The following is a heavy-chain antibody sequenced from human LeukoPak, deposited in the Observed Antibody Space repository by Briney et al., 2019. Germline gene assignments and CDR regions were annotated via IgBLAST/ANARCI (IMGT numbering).Heavy chain of an antibody. CDR3: AREMTAYSGSYSAIYY. J-gene: IGHJ4*02. CDR2: VNPSGGST. D-gene: IGHD1-26*01. CDR1: GYTFNNHY. V-gene: IGHV1-46*02. Sequence: ASVKVSCKASGYTFNNHYMYWVRQAPGQGLEWMGVVNPSGGSTSYAQKFQGRVTMTRDTSTSTVYMELSSLRSEDTAVYYCAREMTAYSGSYSAIYYWGQGTLVTVSS.